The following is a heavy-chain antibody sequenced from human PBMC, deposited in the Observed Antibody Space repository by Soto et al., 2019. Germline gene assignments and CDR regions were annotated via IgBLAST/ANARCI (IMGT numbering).Heavy chain of an antibody. J-gene: IGHJ4*02. CDR2: MSFDGTYN. D-gene: IGHD4-17*01. CDR1: GFRFSDYG. Sequence: QVQLAESGGGVAQPGRSLRLSCVGSGFRFSDYGMHWVRQAPGKGLEWVAMMSFDGTYNYYADSVKGRFIISRDNSKNTLYLQMNSLRAEDTAVYFCAKDRRDGEYNSVYDFWGQGTLVTVSS. V-gene: IGHV3-30*18. CDR3: AKDRRDGEYNSVYDF.